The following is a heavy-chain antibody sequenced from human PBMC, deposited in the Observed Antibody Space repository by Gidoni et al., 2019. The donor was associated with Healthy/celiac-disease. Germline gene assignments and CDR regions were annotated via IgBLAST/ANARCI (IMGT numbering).Heavy chain of an antibody. J-gene: IGHJ4*02. CDR3: TRLRDYYDSAGPDY. V-gene: IGHV3-73*01. Sequence: EVQLVESGGGLAQPGGSLKRSCAASGFPFSDSSMHWVRQASGKGLGWIGRIRPKGHNYETAYAASVKGRFTISRDDSENMAYLHMDSLKTEDTAVYFCTRLRDYYDSAGPDYWGQGTLITVSS. D-gene: IGHD3-22*01. CDR1: GFPFSDSS. CDR2: IRPKGHNYET.